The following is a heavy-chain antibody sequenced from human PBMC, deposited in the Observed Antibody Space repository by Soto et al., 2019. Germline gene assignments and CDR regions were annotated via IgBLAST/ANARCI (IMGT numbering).Heavy chain of an antibody. CDR2: IKQDGSEK. D-gene: IGHD5-18*01. CDR3: ARDDHVDTSMGL. CDR1: GFTFSSYW. V-gene: IGHV3-7*01. Sequence: PGGSLRLSCAASGFTFSSYWMSWVRQAPGKGLEWVANIKQDGSEKYYVDSVKGRFTISRDNAKNSLYLQMNWLRAEDTAVYFCARDDHVDTSMGLWGQGTLVTVSS. J-gene: IGHJ4*02.